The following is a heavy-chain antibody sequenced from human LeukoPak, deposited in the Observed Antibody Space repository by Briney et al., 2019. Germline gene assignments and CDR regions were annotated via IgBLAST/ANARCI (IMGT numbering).Heavy chain of an antibody. D-gene: IGHD3-22*01. Sequence: GGSLRLSCAASGFTFSSYGMHWVRQAPGKGLEWVAVISYDGSNKYYADSVKGRFTISRDNSKNTLYLQMNSLRAEDTAVYYCARVKDPYYYDSSGYYHVLDVWGQGTTVTVSS. CDR1: GFTFSSYG. CDR3: ARVKDPYYYDSSGYYHVLDV. V-gene: IGHV3-30*03. J-gene: IGHJ6*02. CDR2: ISYDGSNK.